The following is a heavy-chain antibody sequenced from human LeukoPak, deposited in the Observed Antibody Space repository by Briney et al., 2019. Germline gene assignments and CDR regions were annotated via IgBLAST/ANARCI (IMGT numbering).Heavy chain of an antibody. V-gene: IGHV4-38-2*02. CDR3: ARPRLKPGPPPPIYYFDY. D-gene: IGHD1-1*01. Sequence: PSETLSLTCTVSGYSISSGYYWGWIRQPPGKGLEWIGSIYHSGSTYYNPSLKSRVTISVDTSKNQFSLKLSSVTAADTAVYYCARPRLKPGPPPPIYYFDYWGQGTLVTVSS. J-gene: IGHJ4*02. CDR2: IYHSGST. CDR1: GYSISSGYY.